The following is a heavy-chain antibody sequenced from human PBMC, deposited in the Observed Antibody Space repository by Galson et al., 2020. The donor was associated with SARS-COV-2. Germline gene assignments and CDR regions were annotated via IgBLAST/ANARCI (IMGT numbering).Heavy chain of an antibody. CDR1: SFRFTAYS. D-gene: IGHD6-13*01. J-gene: IGHJ4*02. Sequence: NSGGSLRLSCAASSFRFTAYSMHWVRQAPGKGLEWVSSISSDSPYIYYADSVRGRFTISRDNSKNSLYLQMNNLRAKDTAVYYCARGHGSSWSYYFAYWGRGPLVTVSS. CDR2: ISSDSPYI. CDR3: ARGHGSSWSYYFAY. V-gene: IGHV3-21*01.